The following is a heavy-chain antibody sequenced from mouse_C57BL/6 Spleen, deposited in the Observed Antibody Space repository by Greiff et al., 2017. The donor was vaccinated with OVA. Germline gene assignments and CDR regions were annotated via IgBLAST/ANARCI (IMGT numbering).Heavy chain of an antibody. CDR2: IYPGDGDT. CDR1: GYAFSSSW. J-gene: IGHJ4*01. D-gene: IGHD2-4*01. CDR3: ARCDYDYGGYYAMDY. V-gene: IGHV1-82*01. Sequence: QVQLKQSGPELVKPGASVKISCKASGYAFSSSWMNWVKQRPGKGLEWIGRIYPGDGDTNYNGKFKGKATLTADKSSSTAYMQLSSLTSEDSAVYFCARCDYDYGGYYAMDYWGQGTSVTVSS.